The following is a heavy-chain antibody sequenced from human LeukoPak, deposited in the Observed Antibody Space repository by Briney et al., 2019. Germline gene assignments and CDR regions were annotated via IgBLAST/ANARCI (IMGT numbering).Heavy chain of an antibody. CDR3: ARDFWDIVVVPAAPHYYFDY. CDR2: ISYDGSNK. CDR1: GFTFSSYA. Sequence: GRSLRLSCAASGFTFSSYAMHWVRQAPGKGLEWVAVISYDGSNKYYADSVKGRFTISRDNSKNTLYLQMNCLRAEDTAVYYCARDFWDIVVVPAAPHYYFDYWGQGTLVTVSS. D-gene: IGHD2-2*01. V-gene: IGHV3-30*04. J-gene: IGHJ4*02.